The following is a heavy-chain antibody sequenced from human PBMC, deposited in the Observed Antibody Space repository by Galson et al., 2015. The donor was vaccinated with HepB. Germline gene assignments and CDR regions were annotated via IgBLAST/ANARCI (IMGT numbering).Heavy chain of an antibody. Sequence: CAISGDSVSSNSAAWNWIRQSPSRGLEWLGRTYSRSKWYYDYAVSVRSRITINPDISRNQFSLQLYSVTPEDTAVYYCARNVYYDTSGYYYKPGWVDPWGQGTLVTVSS. V-gene: IGHV6-1*01. J-gene: IGHJ5*02. CDR2: TYSRSKWYY. CDR1: GDSVSSNSAA. CDR3: ARNVYYDTSGYYYKPGWVDP. D-gene: IGHD3-22*01.